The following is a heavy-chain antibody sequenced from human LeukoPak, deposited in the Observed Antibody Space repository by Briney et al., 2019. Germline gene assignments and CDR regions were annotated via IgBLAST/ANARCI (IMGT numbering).Heavy chain of an antibody. CDR2: ISAYNGNT. D-gene: IGHD6-13*01. Sequence: ASVKVSCKASGYTFTSYGISWVRQAPGQGLELLGWISAYNGNTNYAQKLQGRVTMTTDTSTSTAYMELRSLRSDDTAVYYCARSRSGYSSSWYWFDPWGQGTLVTVSS. V-gene: IGHV1-18*01. J-gene: IGHJ5*02. CDR3: ARSRSGYSSSWYWFDP. CDR1: GYTFTSYG.